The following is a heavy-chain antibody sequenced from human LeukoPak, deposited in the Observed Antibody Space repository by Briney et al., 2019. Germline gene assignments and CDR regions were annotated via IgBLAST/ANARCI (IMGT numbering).Heavy chain of an antibody. CDR2: ISSSSSYI. CDR3: AGGVGYCSSTSCRTLTY. Sequence: GGSLRLSCAASGFTFSSYSMNWVRQAPGKGLEWVSSISSSSSYIYYADSVKGRFTISRDNAKNSLYLKMNSLRAEDTAVYYCAGGVGYCSSTSCRTLTYWGQGTLVTVSS. J-gene: IGHJ4*02. CDR1: GFTFSSYS. D-gene: IGHD2-2*01. V-gene: IGHV3-21*01.